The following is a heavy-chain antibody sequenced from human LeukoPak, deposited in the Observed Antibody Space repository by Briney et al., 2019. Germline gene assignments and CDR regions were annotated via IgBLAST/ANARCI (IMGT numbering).Heavy chain of an antibody. D-gene: IGHD3-3*02. CDR3: AALARDY. V-gene: IGHV3-53*01. CDR1: GFIVSSNY. CDR2: IHNDGST. Sequence: PGGSLSLSCAASGFIVSSNYMTWVRQAPGEGLEWVSVIHNDGSTYYTDSVKGRFTISRDNSKNTLYLQMNSLRVEDTAVYYCAALARDYWGQGTLVTVSS. J-gene: IGHJ4*02.